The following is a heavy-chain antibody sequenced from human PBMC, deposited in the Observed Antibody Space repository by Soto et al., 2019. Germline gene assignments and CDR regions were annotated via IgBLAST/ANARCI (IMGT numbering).Heavy chain of an antibody. D-gene: IGHD3-22*01. CDR2: TYYRSKWYN. CDR1: GDSVSSNSAA. Sequence: SQTLSLTCAISGDSVSSNSAAWNWIRQSPSRGLEWLGRTYYRSKWYNDYAVSVKSRITINPDTSKNQFSLQLNSVTPEDTAVYYCAGGYYDSSGYYGYYYYGLDVWGQGTTVTVSS. V-gene: IGHV6-1*01. J-gene: IGHJ6*02. CDR3: AGGYYDSSGYYGYYYYGLDV.